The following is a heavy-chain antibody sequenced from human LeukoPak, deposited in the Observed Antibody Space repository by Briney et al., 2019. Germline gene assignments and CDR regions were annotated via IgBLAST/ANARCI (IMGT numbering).Heavy chain of an antibody. D-gene: IGHD4-11*01. V-gene: IGHV3-21*01. CDR1: GFTFSSYS. CDR3: AGATTPYSYGMDV. CDR2: ISSSSSYI. J-gene: IGHJ6*02. Sequence: GGSLRLSCAASGFTFSSYSMNWVRQAPGKGLEWFSSISSSSSYIYYADSVKGRFTISRDNAKNSLYLQMNSLRAEDTAVYYCAGATTPYSYGMDVWGQGTTVTVSS.